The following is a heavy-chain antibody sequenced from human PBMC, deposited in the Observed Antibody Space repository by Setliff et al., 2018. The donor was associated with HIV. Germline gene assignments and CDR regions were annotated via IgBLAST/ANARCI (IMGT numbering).Heavy chain of an antibody. D-gene: IGHD3-3*01. CDR2: INQSGSA. CDR1: GYSISSGYY. CDR3: ARGLTIFGVATPGIYSFMDV. Sequence: PSETLSLTCAVSGYSISSGYYWGWIRQPPGKGLEWIGEINQSGSADYNPSLKSRVTISVDTSKKQVSLKLNSVTAADTAVYYCARGLTIFGVATPGIYSFMDVWGKGTTVTVSS. V-gene: IGHV4-38-2*01. J-gene: IGHJ6*03.